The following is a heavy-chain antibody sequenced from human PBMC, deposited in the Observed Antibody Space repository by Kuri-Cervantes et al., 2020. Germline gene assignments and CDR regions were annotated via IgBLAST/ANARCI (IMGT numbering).Heavy chain of an antibody. Sequence: ESLKISCTVSGVSINSGDYYWSWIRQPPGKGLEWIGEINHSGRTVYNPSLKSRVTISVDTSKKWFSLKVTSVTAADTAVYYCARVTLSIDYGDLDAFDIWGQGTMVTVSS. J-gene: IGHJ3*02. CDR3: ARVTLSIDYGDLDAFDI. D-gene: IGHD4-17*01. CDR1: GVSINSGDYY. V-gene: IGHV4-39*07. CDR2: INHSGRT.